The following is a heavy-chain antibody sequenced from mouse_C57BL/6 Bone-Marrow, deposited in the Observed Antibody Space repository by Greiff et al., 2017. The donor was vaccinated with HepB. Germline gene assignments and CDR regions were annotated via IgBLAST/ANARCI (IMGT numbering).Heavy chain of an antibody. J-gene: IGHJ4*01. CDR2: IHPNSGST. CDR1: GYTFTSYW. D-gene: IGHD1-1*01. V-gene: IGHV1-64*01. CDR3: ARSNYYGSYYAMDY. Sequence: QVQLQQPGAELVKPGASVKLSCKASGYTFTSYWMHWVKQRPGQGLEWIGMIHPNSGSTNYNEKFKSKATLTVDKSSSTAYMQLSSLTSEDSAVYYCARSNYYGSYYAMDYWGQGTSVTVSS.